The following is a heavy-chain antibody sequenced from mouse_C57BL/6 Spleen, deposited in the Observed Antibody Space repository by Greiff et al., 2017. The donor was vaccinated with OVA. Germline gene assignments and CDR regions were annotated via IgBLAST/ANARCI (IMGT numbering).Heavy chain of an antibody. CDR3: ARGTTVVAPDIDY. Sequence: VQLQQSGPELVKPGASVKISCKASGYSFTGYFMNWVKQSHGTSLEWIGRINPYNVDTFYNQKFKGTATLTVDKSSSTAHMELRSLISEDFAVDYCARGTTVVAPDIDYWGQGTTLTVSS. CDR2: INPYNVDT. CDR1: GYSFTGYF. V-gene: IGHV1-37*01. D-gene: IGHD1-1*01. J-gene: IGHJ2*01.